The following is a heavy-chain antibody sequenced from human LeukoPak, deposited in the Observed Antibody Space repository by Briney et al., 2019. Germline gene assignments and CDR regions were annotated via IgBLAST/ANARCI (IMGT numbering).Heavy chain of an antibody. D-gene: IGHD3-10*01. Sequence: SETLSLTCIVSGGSMRGYYWSWIRQPPGKGLEWIGYIDDSGSTNCKPSLKSRVTISVDTSKNQFSLKLSSVTAADTAVYYCATFSANFVTYYYGSGSYQSNFDYWGQGTLVTVSS. V-gene: IGHV4-59*12. CDR3: ATFSANFVTYYYGSGSYQSNFDY. CDR1: GGSMRGYY. J-gene: IGHJ4*02. CDR2: IDDSGST.